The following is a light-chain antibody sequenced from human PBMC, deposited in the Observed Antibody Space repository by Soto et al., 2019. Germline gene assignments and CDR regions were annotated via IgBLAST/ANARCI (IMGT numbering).Light chain of an antibody. CDR1: QSISSY. Sequence: DIQMTQSPSSLSASVVDRVTITCRASQSISSYLNWYQQKPGKAPKLLIYAASSLQSGVPSRFSGSGSGTDFTFTISSLQPEDIATYYCQQYDNLPRTFGQGTRLEIK. V-gene: IGKV1-33*01. CDR3: QQYDNLPRT. J-gene: IGKJ5*01. CDR2: AAS.